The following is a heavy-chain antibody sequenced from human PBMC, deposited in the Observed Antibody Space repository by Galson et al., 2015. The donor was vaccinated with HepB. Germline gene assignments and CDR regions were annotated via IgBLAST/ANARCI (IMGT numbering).Heavy chain of an antibody. CDR1: GFTFSSYS. CDR2: ISSSSSYI. V-gene: IGHV3-21*01. Sequence: SLRLSCAASGFTFSSYSMNWVRQAPGKGLEWVSSISSSSSYIYYADSVKGRFTISRDNAKNTLYLQMNSLRVEDTAVYYCARGYASVNQHLVDYWGQGALVTVSP. D-gene: IGHD2-8*01. J-gene: IGHJ4*02. CDR3: ARGYASVNQHLVDY.